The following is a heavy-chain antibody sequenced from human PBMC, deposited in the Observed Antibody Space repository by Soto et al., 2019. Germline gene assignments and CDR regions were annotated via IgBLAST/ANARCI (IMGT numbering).Heavy chain of an antibody. CDR2: INYSGST. CDR1: GGNISGYC. J-gene: IGHJ5*02. Sequence: SVTLSLTNAVYGGNISGYCWSCISQHQGKGLEWIGEINYSGSTNYNPSLKSRVTISDDTSKNQFFLRLSSVTAADTAVYYCARAYYDSSGYSLDPWGQGILVTVSS. V-gene: IGHV4-34*01. D-gene: IGHD3-22*01. CDR3: ARAYYDSSGYSLDP.